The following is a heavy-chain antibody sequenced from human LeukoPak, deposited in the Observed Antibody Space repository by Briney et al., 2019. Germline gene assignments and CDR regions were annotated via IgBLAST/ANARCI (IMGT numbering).Heavy chain of an antibody. CDR3: ASSISSSSDY. V-gene: IGHV3-21*01. CDR1: GFTFSSDS. Sequence: GGSLRLSCAASGFTFSSDSMNWGRQAPGKGVEGGSSISSSSSYIYYEASVKGRFTISRDNAKNLLYLKMNSPGAEDTAVYYCASSISSSSDYWGQGTLVTVSS. D-gene: IGHD6-13*01. J-gene: IGHJ4*02. CDR2: ISSSSSYI.